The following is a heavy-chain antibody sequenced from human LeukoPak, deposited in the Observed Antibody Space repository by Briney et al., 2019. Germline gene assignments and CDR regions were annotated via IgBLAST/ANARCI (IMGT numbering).Heavy chain of an antibody. J-gene: IGHJ6*03. CDR2: ISCSGGST. V-gene: IGHV3-23*01. D-gene: IGHD5-18*01. CDR3: AKDRSGYTYGPEYYYYMDV. Sequence: GGSLRLSCAASGFTFSSGGMSWGLQAPGERLEWVSAISCSGGSTYYAESVKGRFTISIDNSKNTLYLQMNSLRAADTAVYYCAKDRSGYTYGPEYYYYMDVRGKGTTVTISS. CDR1: GFTFSSGG.